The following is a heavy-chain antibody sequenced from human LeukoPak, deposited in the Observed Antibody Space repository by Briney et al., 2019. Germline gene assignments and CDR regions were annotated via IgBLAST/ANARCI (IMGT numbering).Heavy chain of an antibody. CDR3: AKAPDILTTFDY. J-gene: IGHJ4*02. Sequence: GGSLRLSCTASGFTFRDYYMTWIRQAPGKGLDWVSYISSSGGNTYYADSVKGRFTISRDNAKNSLFLQMNSLRAEDTAVYYCAKAPDILTTFDYWGQGTLVTVSS. CDR2: ISSSGGNT. V-gene: IGHV3-11*01. CDR1: GFTFRDYY. D-gene: IGHD3-9*01.